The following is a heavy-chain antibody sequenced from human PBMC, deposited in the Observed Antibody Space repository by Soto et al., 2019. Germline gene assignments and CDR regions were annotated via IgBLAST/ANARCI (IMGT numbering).Heavy chain of an antibody. D-gene: IGHD4-17*01. CDR3: ARSHGDVDY. CDR1: GGSLNSYY. J-gene: IGHJ4*02. CDR2: ILDSGTT. V-gene: IGHV4-59*01. Sequence: QLQESGPGLVKPSETLSLTCTVSGGSLNSYYWTLIRQSPGKGLEWIGCILDSGTTNYNPSLESRVTISIDTSKNQFSLKLTSVTAADAAVYYCARSHGDVDYWGQGTLVTVSS.